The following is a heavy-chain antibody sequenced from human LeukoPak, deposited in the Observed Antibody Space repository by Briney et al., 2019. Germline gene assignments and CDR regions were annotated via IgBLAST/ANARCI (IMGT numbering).Heavy chain of an antibody. Sequence: GASVNLSCTASGYSFTSNYIHWVRQAPGQRLEWMGVMYPRDGSTSYAQNFQGRVTVTRDTSTSTVHMELSGLRSEDTAVYYCARDQEAFDYWGQGTLVTVSS. CDR2: MYPRDGST. J-gene: IGHJ4*02. CDR1: GYSFTSNY. V-gene: IGHV1-46*01. CDR3: ARDQEAFDY.